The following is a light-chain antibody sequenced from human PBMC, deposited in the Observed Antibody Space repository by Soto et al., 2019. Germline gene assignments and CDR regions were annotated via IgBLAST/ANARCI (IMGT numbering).Light chain of an antibody. Sequence: EIVLTQSPGTLSLSPGERATLSCRASQSVSTSYLAWYQQKPGQPPRLLIYGASSRTTGIPDRFSGSGSGTYFTLTISRLEPEDFAVYYCQQYGSSYTFGQGTKLEIK. CDR1: QSVSTSY. CDR2: GAS. V-gene: IGKV3-20*01. CDR3: QQYGSSYT. J-gene: IGKJ2*01.